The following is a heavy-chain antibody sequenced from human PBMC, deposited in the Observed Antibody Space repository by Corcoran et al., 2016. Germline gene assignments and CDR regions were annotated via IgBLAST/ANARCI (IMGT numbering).Heavy chain of an antibody. J-gene: IGHJ4*02. V-gene: IGHV3-21*01. CDR3: ARDLTTWRYFDY. CDR2: ISSSSSYI. CDR1: GFTFSSYS. Sequence: EVQLVESGGGLVKPGGSLRLSCAASGFTFSSYSMNWVRQAPGKGLEWVSSISSSSSYIYYADSVKGRFTISRDNAKNSLYLQMNSLRAEDTAVYDCARDLTTWRYFDYWGQGTLVTVSS. D-gene: IGHD4-17*01.